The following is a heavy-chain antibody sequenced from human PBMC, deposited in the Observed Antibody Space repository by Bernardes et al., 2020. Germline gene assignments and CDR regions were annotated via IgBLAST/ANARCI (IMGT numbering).Heavy chain of an antibody. J-gene: IGHJ4*02. CDR2: ISGSGGST. CDR3: ARGGAGATRAPHGFDY. D-gene: IGHD1-26*01. V-gene: IGHV3-23*01. CDR1: GFTFSSYA. Sequence: GGSLRLSCAASGFTFSSYAMSWVRQAPGKGLEWVSAISGSGGSTYYADSVKGRFTISRDNSKNTLYLQMNSLRAEDTAVYYCARGGAGATRAPHGFDYWGQGTLVTVSS.